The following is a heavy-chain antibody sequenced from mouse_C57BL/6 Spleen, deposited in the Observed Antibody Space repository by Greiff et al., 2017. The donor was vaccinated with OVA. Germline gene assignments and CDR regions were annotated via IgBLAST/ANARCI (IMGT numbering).Heavy chain of an antibody. J-gene: IGHJ4*01. V-gene: IGHV1-66*01. D-gene: IGHD3-1*01. CDR3: ARSGVFRTAFSYAMDY. CDR2: IYPGSGNT. Sequence: QVQLQQSGPELVKPGASVKISCKASGYSFTSYYIHWVKQRPGQGLEWIGWIYPGSGNTKYNEKFKGKATLTADTSSSTAYMQLSSLTSEDSAVYYCARSGVFRTAFSYAMDYWGQGTSVTVSS. CDR1: GYSFTSYY.